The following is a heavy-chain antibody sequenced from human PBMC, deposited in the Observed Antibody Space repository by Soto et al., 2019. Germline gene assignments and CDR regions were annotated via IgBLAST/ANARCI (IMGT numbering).Heavy chain of an antibody. Sequence: GECLTTCCKAYGNSFTSYCISWVLHMPGKGMDWMGRIDPSDSYTNYSPSFQGHVTISADKSISTAYLQWSSLKASDTAMYYCARQEIAAATTYYYYYYGMDVWGQGTTVTVSS. J-gene: IGHJ6*01. D-gene: IGHD6-13*01. CDR2: IDPSDSYT. CDR1: GNSFTSYC. V-gene: IGHV5-10-1*01. CDR3: ARQEIAAATTYYYYYYGMDV.